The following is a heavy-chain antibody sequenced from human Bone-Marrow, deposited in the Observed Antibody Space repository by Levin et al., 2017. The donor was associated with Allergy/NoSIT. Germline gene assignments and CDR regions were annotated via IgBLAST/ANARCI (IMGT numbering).Heavy chain of an antibody. Sequence: ASVKVSCAASGFNVSTKYMTWVRQAPGKGLEWVSVLYSGGRTHYADSVKGRFTISRDNSSNTLYLQMNSLRAEDTAVYYCARDIRSGYYDSSADDAFDIWGQGTLVTVSS. CDR3: ARDIRSGYYDSSADDAFDI. D-gene: IGHD3-22*01. J-gene: IGHJ3*02. CDR2: LYSGGRT. V-gene: IGHV3-66*01. CDR1: GFNVSTKY.